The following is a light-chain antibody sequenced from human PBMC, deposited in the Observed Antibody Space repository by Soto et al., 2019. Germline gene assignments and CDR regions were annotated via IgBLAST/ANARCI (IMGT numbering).Light chain of an antibody. CDR2: GAS. Sequence: LTQSPVTLSLSPGERATLSCRASQSVNNFLAWYQQKPGQAPRLLIYGASTRATGIPAIFSGGGSGTEFTLTISSLQSEEFAVYYCHQYKNWPGTVGKGTKVDIK. J-gene: IGKJ1*01. CDR1: QSVNNF. CDR3: HQYKNWPGT. V-gene: IGKV3-15*01.